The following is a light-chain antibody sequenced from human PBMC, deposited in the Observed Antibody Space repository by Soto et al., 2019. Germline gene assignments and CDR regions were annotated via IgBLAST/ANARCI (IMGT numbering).Light chain of an antibody. CDR1: QSLLQSNGHNY. CDR3: MQAVQTPFT. CDR2: LGT. V-gene: IGKV2-28*01. J-gene: IGKJ3*01. Sequence: DIVMTQSPLSLAVTPGEPASISCRSSQSLLQSNGHNYLDWYLQKPGQSPQLLIYLGTNRAPGVPDRFSGSGSGTDCTLKISSVETEDVGMYYCMQAVQTPFTFGPGTKVDIK.